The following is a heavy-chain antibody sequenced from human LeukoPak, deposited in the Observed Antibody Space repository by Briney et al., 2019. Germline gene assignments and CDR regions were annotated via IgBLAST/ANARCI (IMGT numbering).Heavy chain of an antibody. CDR2: IYSGGST. D-gene: IGHD5-18*01. CDR1: GFTVSSNY. V-gene: IGHV3-53*01. J-gene: IGHJ6*02. CDR3: ASQVTYYYGMDV. Sequence: GGSLRLSCAVSGFTVSSNYMSWVRQAPGKGLEWVSVIYSGGSTYYADSVKGRFTISRNNSKNTLYLQMNSLRAEDTAVYYCASQVTYYYGMDVWGQGTTVTVSS.